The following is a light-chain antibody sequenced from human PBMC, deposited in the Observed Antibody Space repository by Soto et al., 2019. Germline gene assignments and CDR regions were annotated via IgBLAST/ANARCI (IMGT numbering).Light chain of an antibody. CDR1: QDINKW. J-gene: IGKJ4*01. V-gene: IGKV1-12*01. Sequence: DIQMTQSPSSVSASVGDTVTITCRASQDINKWLAWYQQKPGLAPNLVIYTASRLHGGGPSRFSGSASGTNFTLTIISLQPEDVGTYYCQQGKSFPLTFGGGTKVDI. CDR3: QQGKSFPLT. CDR2: TAS.